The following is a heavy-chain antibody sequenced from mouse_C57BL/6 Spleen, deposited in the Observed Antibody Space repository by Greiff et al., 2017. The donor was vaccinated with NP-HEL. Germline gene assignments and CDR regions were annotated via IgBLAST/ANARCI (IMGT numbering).Heavy chain of an antibody. J-gene: IGHJ1*03. CDR1: GFSLSTSGMG. CDR2: IYWDDDK. Sequence: QVTLKESGPGILQSSQTLSLTCSFSGFSLSTSGMGVSWIRQPSGKGLEWLAHIYWDDDKRYNPSLKSRLTISKDTSRNQVFLKITSVDTADTATYYCARRTYPNYGSDWYFDVWGTGTTVTVSS. CDR3: ARRTYPNYGSDWYFDV. D-gene: IGHD2-1*01. V-gene: IGHV8-12*01.